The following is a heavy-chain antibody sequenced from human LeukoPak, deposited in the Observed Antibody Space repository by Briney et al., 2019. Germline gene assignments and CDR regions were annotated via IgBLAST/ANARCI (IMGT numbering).Heavy chain of an antibody. CDR3: ARDRAYGRDYYYYGMDV. CDR1: GYTLTSYY. CDR2: INPSGGST. V-gene: IGHV1-46*01. D-gene: IGHD3-10*01. J-gene: IGHJ6*02. Sequence: VASVKVSCKASGYTLTSYYMHWVRQAPGQGLEWMGIINPSGGSTSYAQKFQGRVTMTRDTSTSTVYMELSSLRSEDTAVYYCARDRAYGRDYYYYGMDVWGQGTTVTVSS.